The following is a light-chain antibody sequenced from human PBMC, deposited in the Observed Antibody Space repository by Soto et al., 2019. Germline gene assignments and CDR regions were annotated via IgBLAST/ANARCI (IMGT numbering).Light chain of an antibody. CDR2: DVS. CDR1: QTVRRW. Sequence: IQMTQSPSSLSASVGDRITITCRASQTVRRWLAWYQQKPGTAPTLLIYDVSTLERGVPSRFSGSGSGTEFTLTISSLQADDFATYYCQHYNIFPWTFGQGTKVDIK. V-gene: IGKV1-5*01. CDR3: QHYNIFPWT. J-gene: IGKJ1*01.